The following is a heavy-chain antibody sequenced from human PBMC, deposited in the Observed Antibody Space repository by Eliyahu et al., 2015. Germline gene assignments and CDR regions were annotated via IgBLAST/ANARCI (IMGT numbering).Heavy chain of an antibody. V-gene: IGHV3-30*03. J-gene: IGHJ4*02. D-gene: IGHD4-17*01. CDR1: GFTFSSYG. Sequence: QVQLVESGGGVVQPGRSLRLSCAASGFTFSSYGLHWVRQAPGKGLGWVAVISYDGSNKYYADSVKGRFTISRDNSKNTLYLQMNSLRAEDTAVYYCARGEGYGDYPITPPFDYWGQGTLVTVSS. CDR2: ISYDGSNK. CDR3: ARGEGYGDYPITPPFDY.